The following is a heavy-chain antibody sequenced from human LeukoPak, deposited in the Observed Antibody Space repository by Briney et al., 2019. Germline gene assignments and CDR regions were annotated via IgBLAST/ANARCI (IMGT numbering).Heavy chain of an antibody. Sequence: PGGSLRLSCAASGLTFSSHWMHWVRQAPGKGLVWVSRITNDGSSTTYADSVKGRFTISRDNAKNMLYLQVNSLRAEDTAVYYCVRNLAVAGTCFDSWGQGTLVTVSS. D-gene: IGHD6-19*01. J-gene: IGHJ4*02. V-gene: IGHV3-74*01. CDR3: VRNLAVAGTCFDS. CDR2: ITNDGSST. CDR1: GLTFSSHW.